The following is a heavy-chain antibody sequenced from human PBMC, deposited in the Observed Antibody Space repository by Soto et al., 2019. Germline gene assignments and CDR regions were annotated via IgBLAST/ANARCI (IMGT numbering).Heavy chain of an antibody. D-gene: IGHD5-18*01. CDR1: GGSISSSSYY. J-gene: IGHJ4*02. CDR3: ARQPCYGLYYLDY. Sequence: QLQLQESGPGLVKPSETLSLTCTVSGGSISSSSYYWGWIRQPPGKGLEWIGSIYYSGSTYYNPSVNRRVTQSAHTSKSQYSLKLGVVTAVDAAVYYCARQPCYGLYYLDYWGQGTLVTVSS. CDR2: IYYSGST. V-gene: IGHV4-39*01.